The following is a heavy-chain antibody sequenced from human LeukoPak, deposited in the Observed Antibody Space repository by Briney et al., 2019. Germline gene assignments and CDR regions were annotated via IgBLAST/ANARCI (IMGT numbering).Heavy chain of an antibody. CDR3: ARGGEMATQLFFYLDY. D-gene: IGHD5-24*01. J-gene: IGHJ4*02. CDR1: GFTFSSYA. V-gene: IGHV3-30*04. CDR2: ISYDGSNK. Sequence: GGSLRLSCAASGFTFSSYAMHWVRQAPGKGLEWVAVISYDGSNKYYADSVKGRFTISRDNAKNSLFLQMNSLRAEDTAVYYCARGGEMATQLFFYLDYWDQGTLVTVSS.